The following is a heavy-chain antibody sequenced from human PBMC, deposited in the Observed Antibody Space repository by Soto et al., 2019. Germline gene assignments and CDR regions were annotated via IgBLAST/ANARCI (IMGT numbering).Heavy chain of an antibody. CDR1: GFTFSSYG. CDR3: AKDWLVAAGQNWFDP. D-gene: IGHD6-13*01. V-gene: IGHV3-30*18. CDR2: ISYDGSNK. Sequence: GGSLRLSCAASGFTFSSYGMHWVRQAPGKGLEWVAVISYDGSNKYYADSVKGRFTISRDNSKNTLYLQMNSLRAEDTAVYYCAKDWLVAAGQNWFDPWGQVTLVTVSS. J-gene: IGHJ5*02.